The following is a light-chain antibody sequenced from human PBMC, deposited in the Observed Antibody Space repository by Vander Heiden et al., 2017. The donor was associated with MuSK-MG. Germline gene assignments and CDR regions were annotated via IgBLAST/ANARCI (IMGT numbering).Light chain of an antibody. J-gene: IGKJ2*01. CDR1: QSSSSY. CDR3: QQSDSTLYT. Sequence: DIQIPQSPFFLSASVGDIATITCRASQSSSSYLNWYQQKPGKAAKLLLYAASSLQSGVASRLSGSGSGTDFTIPISSLQPEDFVTYYCQQSDSTLYTFGQGTKLEIK. CDR2: AAS. V-gene: IGKV1-39*01.